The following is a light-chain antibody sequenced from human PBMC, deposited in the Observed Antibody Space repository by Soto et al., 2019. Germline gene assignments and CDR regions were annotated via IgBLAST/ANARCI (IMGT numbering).Light chain of an antibody. J-gene: IGKJ1*01. CDR1: QSISIN. V-gene: IGKV3-15*01. CDR3: QQHNNWPPT. CDR2: AAS. Sequence: EIVMTQSPATLSVSPGERVILSCRASQSISINLAWYQRKPGQSPRLLFSAASTRATGVPVRFSGSGSGTEFTLSISSLQSEDFAVYYCQQHNNWPPTFGQGTKVDI.